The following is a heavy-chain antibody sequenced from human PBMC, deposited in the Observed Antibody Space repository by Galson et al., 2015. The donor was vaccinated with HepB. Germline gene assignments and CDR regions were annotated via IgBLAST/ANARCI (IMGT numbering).Heavy chain of an antibody. CDR3: AKDMEGDSNYFYYYYYGMDV. CDR2: ISGSGGST. Sequence: SLRLSCAASGFTFSRHAMSWVRQAPGKGLEWVSAISGSGGSTYYADSVKGRFTISRDNSKNTLYLQMNSLRAEDTAVYYCAKDMEGDSNYFYYYYYGMDVWGQGTTVTVSS. CDR1: GFTFSRHA. V-gene: IGHV3-23*01. D-gene: IGHD4-11*01. J-gene: IGHJ6*02.